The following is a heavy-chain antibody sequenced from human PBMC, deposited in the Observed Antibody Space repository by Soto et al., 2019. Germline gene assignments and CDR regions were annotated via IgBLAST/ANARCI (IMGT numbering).Heavy chain of an antibody. V-gene: IGHV4-59*08. CDR3: ARRYGDYFDY. D-gene: IGHD4-17*01. Sequence: PSETLSLTCTVSGGSISSYYWSWTRQPPGKGLEWIGYIYYSGSTSYNPSLKSRVTISVDTSKNQFSLKLSSVTAADTAVYYCARRYGDYFDYWGQGTLVTVSS. CDR2: IYYSGST. CDR1: GGSISSYY. J-gene: IGHJ4*02.